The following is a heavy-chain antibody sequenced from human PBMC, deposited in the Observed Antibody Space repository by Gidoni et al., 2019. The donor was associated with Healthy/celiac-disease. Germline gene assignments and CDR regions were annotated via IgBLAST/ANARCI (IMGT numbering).Heavy chain of an antibody. CDR3: ARDRTYYYDSSSHGGFDY. CDR1: GGTFSSYA. J-gene: IGHJ4*02. D-gene: IGHD3-22*01. Sequence: QVQLVQSGAEVKQPGSSVKVSCKASGGTFSSYAISWVRQAPGQGLEWMGGIIPIFGTANYAQKFQGRVTITADESTSTAYMELSSLRSEDTAVYYCARDRTYYYDSSSHGGFDYWGQGTLVTVSS. CDR2: IIPIFGTA. V-gene: IGHV1-69*01.